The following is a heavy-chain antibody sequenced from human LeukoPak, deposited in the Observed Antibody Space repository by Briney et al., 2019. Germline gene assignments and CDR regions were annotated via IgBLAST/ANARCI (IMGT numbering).Heavy chain of an antibody. CDR2: IYPGDSDT. CDR3: ARHSFGDFWSGYSDPYYYYYYMDV. CDR1: GYSFTSYW. Sequence: GESLKISCKGSGYSFTSYWIGWVRQMPGKGLEWMGIIYPGDSDTRYSPSFQGQVTILADKSISTAYLQWSSLKASDTAMYYCARHSFGDFWSGYSDPYYYYYYMDVWGKGTTVTVSS. V-gene: IGHV5-51*01. D-gene: IGHD3-3*01. J-gene: IGHJ6*03.